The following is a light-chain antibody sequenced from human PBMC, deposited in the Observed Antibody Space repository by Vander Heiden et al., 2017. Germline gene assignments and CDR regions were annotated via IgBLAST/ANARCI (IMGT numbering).Light chain of an antibody. CDR1: QGIRSY. Sequence: DIQMTQSPSSLSASVGDRVTITCRASQGIRSYLNWYQQKPGKAPKLLIYAASSLQSAAPSRFSGSGSGTAFTLTISSLQPEDFATYYRRQHTSYPFTFGGGTKVEIK. CDR3: RQHTSYPFT. V-gene: IGKV1-17*01. J-gene: IGKJ4*01. CDR2: AAS.